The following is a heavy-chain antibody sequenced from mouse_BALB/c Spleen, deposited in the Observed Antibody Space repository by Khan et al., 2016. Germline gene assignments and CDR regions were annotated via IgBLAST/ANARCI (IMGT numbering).Heavy chain of an antibody. Sequence: EVELVESGGGLVQPGGSLRLSCTTSGFTFTDYYMSWVRQPPGEALEWLGFARNKANGYTTEYSASVQGRFTISRDNSQSILYLQMNTLRPEDSATYYCARDLNDDYYWYLDVWGAGTTVTVSS. J-gene: IGHJ1*01. CDR3: ARDLNDDYYWYLDV. V-gene: IGHV7-3*02. D-gene: IGHD2-3*01. CDR1: GFTFTDYY. CDR2: ARNKANGYTT.